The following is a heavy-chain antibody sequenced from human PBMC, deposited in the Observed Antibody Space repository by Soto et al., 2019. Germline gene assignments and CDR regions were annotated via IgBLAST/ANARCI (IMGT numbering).Heavy chain of an antibody. J-gene: IGHJ6*02. D-gene: IGHD6-13*01. Sequence: GASVKVSCKASGYTFTSYYMHWVRQAPGQGLEWMGIINPSGGSTSYAQKFQGRVTMTRDTSTSTVYMELSSLRSEDTAVYYCARDTSSSWGTYYYYYYGMDVWGQGTTVTVSS. V-gene: IGHV1-46*01. CDR3: ARDTSSSWGTYYYYYYGMDV. CDR1: GYTFTSYY. CDR2: INPSGGST.